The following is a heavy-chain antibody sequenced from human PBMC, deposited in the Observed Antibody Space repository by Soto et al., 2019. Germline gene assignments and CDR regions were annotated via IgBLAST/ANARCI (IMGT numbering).Heavy chain of an antibody. CDR1: GGSISSSNW. CDR3: TSDYTLRSYRFDY. Sequence: XXTLSLPFAVSGGSISSSNWWSWARQPPGKGLEWIGEIYQSGSTTYNPSLKSRLTISLDRSKNEVSLKLTSVNAADTAVYYCTSDYTLRSYRFDYWGRGILVTVSS. J-gene: IGHJ4*02. CDR2: IYQSGST. V-gene: IGHV4-4*02. D-gene: IGHD3-10*01.